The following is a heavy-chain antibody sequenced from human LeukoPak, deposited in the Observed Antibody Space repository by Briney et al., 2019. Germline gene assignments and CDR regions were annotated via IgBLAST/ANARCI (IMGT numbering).Heavy chain of an antibody. CDR3: ARSSIAAEIDY. CDR1: GFSFTSYA. V-gene: IGHV3-66*01. D-gene: IGHD6-13*01. Sequence: GGSLRLSCAASGFSFTSYAMSWVRRAPGKGPEWVSVIYSGGSTYYADSVKGRFTISRDNSKNTLYLQMNSLRAEDTAVYYCARSSIAAEIDYWGQGTLVTVSS. J-gene: IGHJ4*02. CDR2: IYSGGST.